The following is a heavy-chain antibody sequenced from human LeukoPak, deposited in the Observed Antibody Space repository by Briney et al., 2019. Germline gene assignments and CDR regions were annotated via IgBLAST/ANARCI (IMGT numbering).Heavy chain of an antibody. CDR2: ISGSGGST. Sequence: GGSLRLSCAASGFTFSSYAMSWVRQAPGKGLEWVSAISGSGGSTYYADSVKGRFTISRDNAKNSLYLQMNSLRAEDTAVYYCARGMYDYGDSFGYWGQGTLVTVSS. CDR3: ARGMYDYGDSFGY. CDR1: GFTFSSYA. J-gene: IGHJ4*02. D-gene: IGHD4-17*01. V-gene: IGHV3-23*01.